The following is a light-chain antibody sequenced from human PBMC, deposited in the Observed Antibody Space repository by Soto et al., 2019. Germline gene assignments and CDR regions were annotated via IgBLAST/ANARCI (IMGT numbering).Light chain of an antibody. Sequence: DIQMTQSPSTLSASVGDTVTITCRASQSISAWLAWYQQKPGKAPKLLIYKASSLESGVPSRFSGSGSGTEFTLTISSLQPDDFSTYYCQKYSNYGSWTFGQGTKVEIK. CDR2: KAS. CDR3: QKYSNYGSWT. J-gene: IGKJ1*01. CDR1: QSISAW. V-gene: IGKV1-5*03.